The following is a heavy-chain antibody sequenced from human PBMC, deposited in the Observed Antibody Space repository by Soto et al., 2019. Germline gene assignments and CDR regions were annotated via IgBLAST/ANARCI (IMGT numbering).Heavy chain of an antibody. CDR1: GYTFTSYG. CDR2: ISAYNGNT. V-gene: IGHV1-18*01. D-gene: IGHD6-13*01. CDR3: ARNKYSSSWYCDYFDY. J-gene: IGHJ4*02. Sequence: ASVKVSCKASGYTFTSYGIRWVRQAPGQGLEWMGWISAYNGNTNYAQKLQGRVTMTTDTSTSTAYMELRSLRSDDTAVYYCARNKYSSSWYCDYFDYWGQGTLVTVSS.